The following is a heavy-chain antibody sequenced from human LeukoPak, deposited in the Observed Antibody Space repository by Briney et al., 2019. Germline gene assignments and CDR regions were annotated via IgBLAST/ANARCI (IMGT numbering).Heavy chain of an antibody. CDR3: ARVGAIVVVPAAIFNWFDP. D-gene: IGHD2-2*02. J-gene: IGHJ5*02. V-gene: IGHV4-34*01. CDR2: INHSGST. Sequence: SETLSLTCAVYGVSFSGYYWSWIRQPPGKGLEWIGEINHSGSTNYNPSLKSRGTISVDTSKNQFSLKLSSVTAADTAVYYCARVGAIVVVPAAIFNWFDPWGQGTLVTVSS. CDR1: GVSFSGYY.